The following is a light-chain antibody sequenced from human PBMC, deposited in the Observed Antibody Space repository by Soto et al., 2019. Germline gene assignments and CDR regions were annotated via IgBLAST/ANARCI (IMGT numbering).Light chain of an antibody. J-gene: IGKJ1*01. Sequence: EIVLTQSPGTLSLSPGERATLSCRASQSVSSSYLAWYQQKPGQAPRLLIHGASSRATGIPDRFSGSGSGTDFTLTISRLEPEDFAVYYCQQYGSSPTWTFGKGTNVEIK. V-gene: IGKV3-20*01. CDR3: QQYGSSPTWT. CDR2: GAS. CDR1: QSVSSSY.